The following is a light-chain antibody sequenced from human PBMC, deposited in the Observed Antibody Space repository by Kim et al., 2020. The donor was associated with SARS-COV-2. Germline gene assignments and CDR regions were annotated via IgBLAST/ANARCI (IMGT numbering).Light chain of an antibody. CDR3: QQYNSYPYT. CDR2: DAS. CDR1: QSISSW. J-gene: IGKJ2*01. V-gene: IGKV1-5*01. Sequence: SASVGDRVTNTCRASQSISSWLDWYQQKPGKAPKLLIYDASSLESGVPSRFSGSGSGTEFTLTISSLQPDDFATYYCQQYNSYPYTFGQGTKLEI.